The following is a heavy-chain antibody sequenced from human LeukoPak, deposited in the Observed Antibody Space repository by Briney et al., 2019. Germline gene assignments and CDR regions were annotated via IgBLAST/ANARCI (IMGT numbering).Heavy chain of an antibody. CDR2: IRIGGGGT. CDR3: ARCMVLSQGWCNWFDP. J-gene: IGHJ5*02. D-gene: IGHD6-13*01. V-gene: IGHV3-23*01. CDR1: AFDPTTFA. Sequence: GGSLRLSSPPSAFDPTTFAITWVRQAPAKGLEWVSSIRIGGGGTYYADSVKGRFTISRDNSENTLHLQMNNLRVEDTARYFCARCMVLSQGWCNWFDPWGQGTLVTVSS.